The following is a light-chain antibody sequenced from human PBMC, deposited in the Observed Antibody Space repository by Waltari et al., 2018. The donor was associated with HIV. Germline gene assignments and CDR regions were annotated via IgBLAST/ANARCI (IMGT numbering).Light chain of an antibody. CDR3: ASFTSNYTLI. V-gene: IGLV2-14*01. CDR1: TSDFVLYNF. CDR2: EVF. Sequence: QSTLTQPPPASGSPGQSITISCTGSTSDFVLYNFISWYQQHPGGVPKVIIYEVFSRPSGISSRFSGSRSANTASLTISWLQPEDEADYYCASFTSNYTLIFGGGTKVTVL. J-gene: IGLJ2*01.